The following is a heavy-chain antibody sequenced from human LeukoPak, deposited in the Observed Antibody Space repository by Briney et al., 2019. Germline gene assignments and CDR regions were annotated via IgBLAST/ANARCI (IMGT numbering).Heavy chain of an antibody. CDR3: ARGSNYYDSSARGAFDI. CDR2: INPNSGGT. D-gene: IGHD3-22*01. J-gene: IGHJ3*02. CDR1: GYTFTGYY. V-gene: IGHV1-2*02. Sequence: ASVKVSCRASGYTFTGYYMHWVRQAPGQGLEWMGWINPNSGGTNYAQKFQGRVTMTRDTSISTAYMELSRLRSDDTAVYYCARGSNYYDSSARGAFDIWGQGTMVTVSS.